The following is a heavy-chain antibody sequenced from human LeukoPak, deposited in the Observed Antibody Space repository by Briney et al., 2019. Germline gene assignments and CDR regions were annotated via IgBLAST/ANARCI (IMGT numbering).Heavy chain of an antibody. CDR3: AKDHSRDYKTYYYDSSGYSGYMDV. CDR2: ISGSGGST. D-gene: IGHD3-22*01. V-gene: IGHV3-23*01. CDR1: GFTFSSYG. J-gene: IGHJ6*03. Sequence: EGSLRLSCAASGFTFSSYGMSWVRQAPGKGLEWVSAISGSGGSTYYADSVKGRFTISRDNSKNTLYLQMNSLRAEDTAVYYCAKDHSRDYKTYYYDSSGYSGYMDVWGKGTTVTISS.